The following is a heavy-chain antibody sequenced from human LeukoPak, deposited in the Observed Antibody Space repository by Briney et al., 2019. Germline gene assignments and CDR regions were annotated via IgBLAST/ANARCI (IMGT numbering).Heavy chain of an antibody. CDR1: GGSIGSSSYY. J-gene: IGHJ4*02. CDR3: ARDMGKKRYDFWSGYYTG. V-gene: IGHV4-39*07. D-gene: IGHD3-3*01. CDR2: IYYSGST. Sequence: SETLSLTCTVSGGSIGSSSYYWGWIRQPPGKGLEWIGSIYYSGSTYYNPSLKSRVTISVDTSKNQFSLKLSSVTAADTAVYYCARDMGKKRYDFWSGYYTGWGQGTLVTVSS.